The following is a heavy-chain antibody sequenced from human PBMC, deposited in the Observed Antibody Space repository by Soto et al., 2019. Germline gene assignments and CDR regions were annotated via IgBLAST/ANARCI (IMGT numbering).Heavy chain of an antibody. CDR1: GYTFTGYY. J-gene: IGHJ4*02. D-gene: IGHD2-2*01. CDR3: AREYPAAMCCGGAGFDY. CDR2: INPNSGGT. V-gene: IGHV1-2*04. Sequence: ASVTFSCKASGYTFTGYYMHWVRQAPGQGLEWMGWINPNSGGTNYAQKFQGWVTMTRDTSISTAYMELSRLRSDDTAVYYCAREYPAAMCCGGAGFDYWGQGTLVTVSS.